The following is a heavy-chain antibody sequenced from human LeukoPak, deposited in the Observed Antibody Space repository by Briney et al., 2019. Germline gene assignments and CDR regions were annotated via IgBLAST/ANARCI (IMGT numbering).Heavy chain of an antibody. Sequence: GGSLSLSCEASGFTFSSYAMHWVRQAPGKGLEWVAVISYDGSNKYYADSVKGRFTISRDNSKNTLYLQMNSLRAEDTAVYYCARDLVDIVVVPAARNYYYYGMDVWGQGTTVTVSS. D-gene: IGHD2-2*01. J-gene: IGHJ6*02. CDR1: GFTFSSYA. CDR2: ISYDGSNK. V-gene: IGHV3-30-3*01. CDR3: ARDLVDIVVVPAARNYYYYGMDV.